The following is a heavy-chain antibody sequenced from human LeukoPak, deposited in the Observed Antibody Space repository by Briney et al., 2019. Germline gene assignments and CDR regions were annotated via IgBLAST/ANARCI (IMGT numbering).Heavy chain of an antibody. Sequence: GGSLRLSCAASGFTFSSYWMPWVRQAPGKGLVWVSRINSDGSSTSYADSVKGRFTISRDNAKNTLYLQMNSLRAEDTAVYYCARGSMFLVRGVPHYYFDYWGQGTLVTVSS. J-gene: IGHJ4*02. D-gene: IGHD3-10*01. CDR3: ARGSMFLVRGVPHYYFDY. V-gene: IGHV3-74*01. CDR1: GFTFSSYW. CDR2: INSDGSST.